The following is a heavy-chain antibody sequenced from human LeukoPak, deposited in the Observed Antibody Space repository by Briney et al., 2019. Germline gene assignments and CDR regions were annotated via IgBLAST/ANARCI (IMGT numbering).Heavy chain of an antibody. CDR2: IYYSGST. V-gene: IGHV4-59*01. J-gene: IGHJ6*02. CDR3: ARAPAAVYYYYYGVDV. CDR1: GGSISSYY. D-gene: IGHD6-13*01. Sequence: PSETLSLTCTVSGGSISSYYWSWIRQPPGKGLEWIGYIYYSGSTNYNPSLKSRVTISVDTSKNQFSLKLSSVTAADTAVYYCARAPAAVYYYYYGVDVWGQGTTVTVSS.